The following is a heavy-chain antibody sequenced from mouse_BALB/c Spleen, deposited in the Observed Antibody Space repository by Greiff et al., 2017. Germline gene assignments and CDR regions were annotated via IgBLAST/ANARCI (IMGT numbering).Heavy chain of an antibody. CDR1: GYTFTSYY. CDR2: IYPGNVNT. Sequence: VKVVESGPELVKPGASVRISCKASGYTFTSYYIHWVKQRPGQGLEWIGWIYPGNVNTKYNEKFKGKATLTADKSSSTAYMQLSSLTSEDSAVYFCARSDYGSRGYFDVWGAGTTVTVSS. J-gene: IGHJ1*01. V-gene: IGHV1S56*01. D-gene: IGHD1-1*01. CDR3: ARSDYGSRGYFDV.